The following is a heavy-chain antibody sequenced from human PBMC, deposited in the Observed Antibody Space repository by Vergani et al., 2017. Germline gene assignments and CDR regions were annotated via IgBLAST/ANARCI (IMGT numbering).Heavy chain of an antibody. CDR2: TYYRSKWYN. V-gene: IGHV6-1*01. CDR3: AREGHLGGQWLVYPYYYYYRDV. J-gene: IGHJ6*03. CDR1: GDSVSSNSAA. D-gene: IGHD6-19*01. Sequence: QVQLQQSGPGLVKPSQTLSLTCAISGDSVSSNSAAWNWIRQSPSRGLESLGRTYYRSKWYNDYAVSVKSRITINPDTAKNQFYLQLNSVTPEDTAVYYCAREGHLGGQWLVYPYYYYYRDVWGKGTTVTVSS.